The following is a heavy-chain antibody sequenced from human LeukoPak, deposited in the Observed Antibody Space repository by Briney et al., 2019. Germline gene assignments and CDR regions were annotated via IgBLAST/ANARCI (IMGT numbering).Heavy chain of an antibody. D-gene: IGHD3-16*01. J-gene: IGHJ6*03. V-gene: IGHV1-2*02. CDR1: GYTFSGYY. CDR2: INPNSGGT. Sequence: ASVNVSCKASGYTFSGYYVHWVRQAPGQGLEWMGWINPNSGGTNYAQKFQGRVTMTRDTSNSTAYMELSRLRSDDTAIYYCARGSYGRAAYYYYYYMDVWGKGTTVTVSS. CDR3: ARGSYGRAAYYYYYYMDV.